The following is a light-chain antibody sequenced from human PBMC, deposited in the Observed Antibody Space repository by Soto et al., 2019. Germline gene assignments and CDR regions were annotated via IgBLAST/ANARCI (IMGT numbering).Light chain of an antibody. V-gene: IGLV2-14*01. CDR3: SSYTSSSPVV. CDR1: SSDVGGYNY. Sequence: QSVLTQPASVSGSPGQSITISCTATSSDVGGYNYVSWYQQHPGKAPKLMIYDVSNRPSGVSNRFSGSKSGNTASLTISGLQAEDEADYYCSSYTSSSPVVFGGGTKLTVL. CDR2: DVS. J-gene: IGLJ2*01.